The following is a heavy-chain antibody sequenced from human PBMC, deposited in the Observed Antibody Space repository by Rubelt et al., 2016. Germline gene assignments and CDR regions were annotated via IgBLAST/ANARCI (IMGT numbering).Heavy chain of an antibody. CDR3: ARDPLPVRGVIMTPTH. J-gene: IGHJ4*02. Sequence: QVQLVQSGAEVKKPGASVKVSCKASGYTFTSYGISWVRQAPGQGLEWMGWISAYNGNTNYAQKLHGRVTMTTDTSTSTADMELRSLRSDDTAVYYCARDPLPVRGVIMTPTHWGQGTLVTVSS. CDR2: ISAYNGNT. V-gene: IGHV1-18*01. CDR1: GYTFTSYG. D-gene: IGHD3-10*01.